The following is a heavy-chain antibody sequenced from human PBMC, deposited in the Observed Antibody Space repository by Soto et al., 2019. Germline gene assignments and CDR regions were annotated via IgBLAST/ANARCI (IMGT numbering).Heavy chain of an antibody. CDR2: VHYSGST. J-gene: IGHJ3*01. D-gene: IGHD3-22*01. V-gene: IGHV4-59*01. CDR3: ARGYYGSCGHRETFDF. Sequence: SETLSLTCTVSGASIFSSSWSWIRQSPGKGLEWIGYVHYSGSTNYNPSLKSRVTISVDTSKNQFSLNLSSVTAADAAVYYCARGYYGSCGHRETFDFRGQGTMDTVSS. CDR1: GASIFSSS.